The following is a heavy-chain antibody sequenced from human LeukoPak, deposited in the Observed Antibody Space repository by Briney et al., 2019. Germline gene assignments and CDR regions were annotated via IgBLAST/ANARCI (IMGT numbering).Heavy chain of an antibody. CDR2: INPNSGGT. Sequence: GASVKVSCKASGYTFTGYYMHWVRQAPGQGLEWMGWINPNSGGTDYAQKFQGRVTMTRDTSISTAYMELSRLRSDDTAVYYCARLFYYDSSGYWDHYYYYGMDVWGQGTTVTVSS. CDR1: GYTFTGYY. V-gene: IGHV1-2*02. J-gene: IGHJ6*02. D-gene: IGHD3-22*01. CDR3: ARLFYYDSSGYWDHYYYYGMDV.